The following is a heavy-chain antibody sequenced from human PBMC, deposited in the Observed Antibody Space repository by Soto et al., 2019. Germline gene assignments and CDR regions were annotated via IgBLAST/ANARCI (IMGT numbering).Heavy chain of an antibody. V-gene: IGHV3-53*01. CDR1: GFTVSSNY. J-gene: IGHJ1*01. D-gene: IGHD6-25*01. CDR2: IYSGGST. CDR3: ARDRVESGYPEYFQH. Sequence: EVQLVESGGGLIQPGGSLRLSCAASGFTVSSNYMSWVRQAPGKGLEWVSVIYSGGSTYYADSVKCRFTISRDNSKNTLSLQMNSLRAEYPAVYYCARDRVESGYPEYFQHWGQGTLVTVSS.